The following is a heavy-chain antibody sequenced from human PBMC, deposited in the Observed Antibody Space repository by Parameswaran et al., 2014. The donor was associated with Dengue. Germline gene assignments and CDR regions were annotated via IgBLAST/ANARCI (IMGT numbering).Heavy chain of an antibody. V-gene: IGHV4-59*01. J-gene: IGHJ5*02. Sequence: VRQMPGKGLEWIGYIYYSGSTNYNPSLKSRVTISVDTSKNQFSLKLSSVTAADTAVYYCARFETRFNWFDPWGQGTLVTVSS. CDR3: ARFETRFNWFDP. D-gene: IGHD3-3*01. CDR2: IYYSGST.